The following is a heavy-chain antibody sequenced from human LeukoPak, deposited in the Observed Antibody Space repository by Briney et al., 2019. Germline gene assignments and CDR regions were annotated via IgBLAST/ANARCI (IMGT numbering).Heavy chain of an antibody. D-gene: IGHD1-26*01. CDR3: ARDVSGSYLFDAFDI. J-gene: IGHJ3*02. Sequence: GGSLRLYCAASGFTFSSYWMSWVRQAPGKGLEWVANIKQDGSEKYYVDSVKGRFTISRDNAKNSLYLQMNSLRAEDTAVYYCARDVSGSYLFDAFDIWGQGTMVTVSS. V-gene: IGHV3-7*01. CDR2: IKQDGSEK. CDR1: GFTFSSYW.